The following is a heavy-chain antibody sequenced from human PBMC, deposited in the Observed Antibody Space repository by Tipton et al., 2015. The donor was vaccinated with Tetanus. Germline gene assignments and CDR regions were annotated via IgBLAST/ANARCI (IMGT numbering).Heavy chain of an antibody. D-gene: IGHD1-26*01. V-gene: IGHV3-74*01. CDR1: GFLFSDYW. J-gene: IGHJ1*01. Sequence: SLRLSCAASGFLFSDYWMHWVRQAPGKRLEWVSHTKSDGSDTYYADSVKGRFTISRDNARNTLYLHMNSLRVDDTAIYYCSREHLRQWGLGHWGPGALVSVSS. CDR2: TKSDGSDT. CDR3: SREHLRQWGLGH.